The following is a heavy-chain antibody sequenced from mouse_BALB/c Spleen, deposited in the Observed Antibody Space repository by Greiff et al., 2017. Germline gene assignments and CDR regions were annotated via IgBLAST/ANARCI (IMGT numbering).Heavy chain of an antibody. CDR1: GYTFTSYW. CDR2: INPSTGYT. Sequence: QVHVKQSGAELAKPGASVKMSCKASGYTFTSYWMHWVKQRPGQGLEWIGYINPSTGYTEYNQKFKDKATLTADKSSSTAYMQLSSLTSEDSAVYYCARGGGYDEDYYAMDYWGQGTSVTVSS. D-gene: IGHD2-2*01. V-gene: IGHV1-7*01. J-gene: IGHJ4*01. CDR3: ARGGGYDEDYYAMDY.